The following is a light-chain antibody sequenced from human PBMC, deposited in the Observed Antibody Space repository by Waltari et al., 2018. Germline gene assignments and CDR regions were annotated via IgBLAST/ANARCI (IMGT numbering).Light chain of an antibody. CDR1: QSRVHSDGNTS. V-gene: IGKV2-30*02. Sequence: DVVLTQSPLSLPVTLGQPASISCRSSQSRVHSDGNTSLYWLQQRPGQSPRRLIYKLFNRDGGVPDSFSGSVSGTDFTLRISRVEAEDVGVYYCMQGTHWPYTFGQGTKLE. CDR2: KLF. CDR3: MQGTHWPYT. J-gene: IGKJ2*01.